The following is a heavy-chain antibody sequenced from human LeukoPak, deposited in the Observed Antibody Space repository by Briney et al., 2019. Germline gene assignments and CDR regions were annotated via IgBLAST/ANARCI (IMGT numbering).Heavy chain of an antibody. CDR2: IIPILGIA. Sequence: ASVKVSCKASGGTFSSYAISWVRQAPGQGLEWMGRIIPILGIANYAQKFQGRVTITADKSTSTAYMELSSLRSEDTAVYYCARARESCGGDCLDAFDIWGQGTMVTVSS. J-gene: IGHJ3*02. V-gene: IGHV1-69*04. D-gene: IGHD2-21*02. CDR1: GGTFSSYA. CDR3: ARARESCGGDCLDAFDI.